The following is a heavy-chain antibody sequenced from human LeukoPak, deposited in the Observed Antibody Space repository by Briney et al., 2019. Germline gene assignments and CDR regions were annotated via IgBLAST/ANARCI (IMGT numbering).Heavy chain of an antibody. V-gene: IGHV1-18*01. J-gene: IGHJ6*03. CDR1: GYTFTTYG. D-gene: IGHD5-18*01. Sequence: ASVKVSCKASGYTFTTYGTSWVRQAPGHGLEWMGRISTFNGHTNYAQSRQDRVTMTTDTSTSTVYMELSSLISDDTAVYYCARVDTVNYYYYMDVWGKGTPVTVSS. CDR2: ISTFNGHT. CDR3: ARVDTVNYYYYMDV.